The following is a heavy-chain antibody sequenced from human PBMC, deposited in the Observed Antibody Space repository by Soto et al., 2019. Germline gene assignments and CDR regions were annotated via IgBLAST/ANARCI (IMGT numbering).Heavy chain of an antibody. CDR1: GGSFSGDY. CDR3: ARGRGKWLRPYGMDV. CDR2: INLSEST. J-gene: IGHJ6*01. Sequence: SETLSLTCAVYGGSFSGDYWSWIRQPPGKGLEWNGEINLSESTNYNPSLKRRVTISVDKSKNKFSQKLSSVTAADTAVYYCARGRGKWLRPYGMDVWGQGSTVTVSS. D-gene: IGHD5-12*01. V-gene: IGHV4-34*01.